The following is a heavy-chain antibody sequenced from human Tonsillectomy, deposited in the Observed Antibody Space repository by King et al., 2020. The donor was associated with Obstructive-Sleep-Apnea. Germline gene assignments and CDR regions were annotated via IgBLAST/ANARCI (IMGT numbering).Heavy chain of an antibody. J-gene: IGHJ5*01. Sequence: VQLVESGGVAIQPGASLTLSCEASGFTFDDHGMHWARQRPGKGLEWVSLITWDGSNVYYADSVKGRFTVSRDNNKNSLYLQMNNLKTEDTAFYYCARNARKDGVWSGLRALDSWGQGTLVTVSS. V-gene: IGHV3-43D*03. CDR1: GFTFDDHG. CDR3: ARNARKDGVWSGLRALDS. CDR2: ITWDGSNV. D-gene: IGHD3-3*01.